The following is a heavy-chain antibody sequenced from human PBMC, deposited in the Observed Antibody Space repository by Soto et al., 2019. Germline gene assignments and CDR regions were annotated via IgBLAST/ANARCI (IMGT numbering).Heavy chain of an antibody. CDR1: GYTFTSYY. Sequence: QVQLVQSGAEVKKPGASVKVSCKASGYTFTSYYMHWVRQAPGQGLEWMGIINPSGGSTSYAQKFRGGVTMTRDTSTSTVSMELSSLRSEDTAVYYCARDHRSIVLMVYAIFRSQRGDAFDIWGQGTMVTVSS. D-gene: IGHD2-8*01. J-gene: IGHJ3*02. CDR2: INPSGGST. V-gene: IGHV1-46*01. CDR3: ARDHRSIVLMVYAIFRSQRGDAFDI.